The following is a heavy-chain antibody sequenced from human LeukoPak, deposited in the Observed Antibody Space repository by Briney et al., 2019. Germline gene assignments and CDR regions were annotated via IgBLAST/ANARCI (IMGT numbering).Heavy chain of an antibody. Sequence: PGGSLRLSCAASGFTFSTYSMNWVRQAPGKGLEWVSSISSSGSYMYYADSVKGRFTISIDNAKNSLYLQMNSLRAEDTAVYYCARDFFPLDAFDIWGQGTMVTVSS. CDR1: GFTFSTYS. V-gene: IGHV3-21*01. CDR2: ISSSGSYM. CDR3: ARDFFPLDAFDI. D-gene: IGHD3-3*01. J-gene: IGHJ3*02.